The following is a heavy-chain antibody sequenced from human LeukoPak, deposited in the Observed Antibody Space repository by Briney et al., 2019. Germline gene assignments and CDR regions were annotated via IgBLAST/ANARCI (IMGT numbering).Heavy chain of an antibody. CDR3: ATNYYGSGSHPFDY. Sequence: QTGGSLRLSCAASGFTFSNYNMNWVRQAPGKGLEWVSGISWNSGSIGYADSVKGRFTISRDNAKNSLYLQMNSLRAEDTALYYCATNYYGSGSHPFDYWGQGTLVTVSS. CDR1: GFTFSNYN. V-gene: IGHV3-9*01. D-gene: IGHD3-10*01. CDR2: ISWNSGSI. J-gene: IGHJ4*02.